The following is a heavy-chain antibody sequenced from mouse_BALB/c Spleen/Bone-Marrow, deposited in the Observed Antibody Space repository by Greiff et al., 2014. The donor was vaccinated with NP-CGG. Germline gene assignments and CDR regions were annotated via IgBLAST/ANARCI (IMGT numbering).Heavy chain of an antibody. D-gene: IGHD1-1*01. CDR3: AIYYYGSSGFAY. J-gene: IGHJ3*01. CDR1: GFNIKDTY. CDR2: IDPANGNT. V-gene: IGHV14-3*02. Sequence: EVMLVESGAELVKPGASVKLSCTASGFNIKDTYMHWVKQRPEQGLEWIGRIDPANGNTKYDPKFQGKATITADTSSNTAYLQLSSLTSEDTAVYYCAIYYYGSSGFAYWGQGTLVTASA.